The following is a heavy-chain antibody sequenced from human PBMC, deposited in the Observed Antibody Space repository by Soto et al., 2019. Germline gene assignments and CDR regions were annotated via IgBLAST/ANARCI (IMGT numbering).Heavy chain of an antibody. CDR3: ASALSEYNWFDP. CDR2: INPWGGST. CDR1: RYTFTSYY. J-gene: IGHJ5*02. Sequence: GASVKVSCKPTRYTFTSYYTHWVRQAPGQGLEWMGVINPWGGSTTYAQNFQGRVTMTRDTSTSTVYMELSSLRSEDTAVYYCASALSEYNWFDPRGQGTLVTVSS. V-gene: IGHV1-46*01.